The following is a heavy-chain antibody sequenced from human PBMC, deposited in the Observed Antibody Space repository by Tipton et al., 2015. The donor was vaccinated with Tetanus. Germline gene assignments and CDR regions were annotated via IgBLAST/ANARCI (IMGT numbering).Heavy chain of an antibody. Sequence: TLSLTCTVSGGSISSGGYYWSWIRQHPGKGLEWIGDIYYSGSTYYNPSLKSRVTISVDTSKNQFSLKLNSVTAADSAVYYCSRDQARGALGWNYFDYRGQGPLVTVSS. CDR2: IYYSGST. V-gene: IGHV4-31*03. D-gene: IGHD1-26*01. J-gene: IGHJ4*02. CDR3: SRDQARGALGWNYFDY. CDR1: GGSISSGGYY.